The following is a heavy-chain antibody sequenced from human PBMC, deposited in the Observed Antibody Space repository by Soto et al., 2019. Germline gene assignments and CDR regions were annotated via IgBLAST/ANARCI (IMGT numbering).Heavy chain of an antibody. Sequence: QVQLVQSGAEVKEPGSAVKVSCKAPADSFSSYGISWVRQAPGQGLEWMGGIIPIFGTTNYAEKFQGRVTITADESTNTAYMELSSLRSEDTALYYCARDHLGDSSGYFQPKDTFDIWGQGTMVTVSS. V-gene: IGHV1-69*01. CDR2: IIPIFGTT. CDR1: ADSFSSYG. D-gene: IGHD3-22*01. J-gene: IGHJ3*02. CDR3: ARDHLGDSSGYFQPKDTFDI.